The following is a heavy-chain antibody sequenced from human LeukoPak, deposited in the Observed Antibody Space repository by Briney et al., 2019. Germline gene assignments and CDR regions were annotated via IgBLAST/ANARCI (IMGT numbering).Heavy chain of an antibody. J-gene: IGHJ4*02. Sequence: PSETLSPTCTVSGGPISNDYWSWIRQAAGKELEWIGRIYTRGSTNYNPSLKSRVTISLDKSKKQFSLNLNSVTAADTAVYYCARGGTYGSGRNQHTTLDYWGQGTLVTVSS. CDR3: ARGGTYGSGRNQHTTLDY. CDR2: IYTRGST. CDR1: GGPISNDY. D-gene: IGHD3-10*01. V-gene: IGHV4-4*07.